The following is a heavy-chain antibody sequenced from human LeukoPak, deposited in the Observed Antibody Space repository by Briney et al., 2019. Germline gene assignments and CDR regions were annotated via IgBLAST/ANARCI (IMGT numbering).Heavy chain of an antibody. D-gene: IGHD6-19*01. V-gene: IGHV4-59*11. CDR3: ARINSGWYFDY. CDR1: GGSISSHY. Sequence: PSETLSLTCIVSGGSISSHYWTWIRQPPGKGLEYIGYIYYSGNTNYNPSLKSRVTISVDRSKNQFSLKLTSVAAADTAVYYCARINSGWYFDYWGQGTLVTVSS. J-gene: IGHJ4*02. CDR2: IYYSGNT.